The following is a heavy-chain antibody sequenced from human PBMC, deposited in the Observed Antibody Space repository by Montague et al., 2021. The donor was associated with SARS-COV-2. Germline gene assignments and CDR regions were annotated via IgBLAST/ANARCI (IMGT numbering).Heavy chain of an antibody. D-gene: IGHD6-25*01. V-gene: IGHV4-61*03. Sequence: SETLSLTCTVPAPGTGTWYWGADRKTTRRNPQHHGNTYSGVSLKKNTSLKSRVTISVDTSKNHFTLRLSSVTAADTAVYYCANFRRTQRLFGILYYGMDVWGQGTTVTVSS. CDR2: TYSGVSL. CDR3: ANFRRTQRLFGILYYGMDV. J-gene: IGHJ6*02. CDR1: APGTGTWY.